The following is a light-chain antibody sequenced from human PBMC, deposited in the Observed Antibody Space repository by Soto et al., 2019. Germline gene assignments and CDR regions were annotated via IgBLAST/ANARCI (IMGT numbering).Light chain of an antibody. CDR3: QQHGISHIT. V-gene: IGKV3-20*01. Sequence: VLTQSPGTVSLSQMVRATLSCMASQNINNDYLAWYQHKPGQAPRLLIYDASLRATGVPDRFSGSGSGTDFTLTITRLEPDDSAVYYCQQHGISHITFGQGTRLEIK. CDR2: DAS. CDR1: QNINNDY. J-gene: IGKJ5*01.